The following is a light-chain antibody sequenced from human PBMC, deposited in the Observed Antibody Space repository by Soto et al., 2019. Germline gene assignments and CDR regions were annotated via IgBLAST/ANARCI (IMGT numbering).Light chain of an antibody. J-gene: IGKJ4*01. Sequence: DIQLTQSPSFLSASVGDRVTITCRASQGISSYLAWYQQKPGKAPKLLIYAASTLQSGVPSRFSGSGSGTEFTLTISSLQPEDFATYHCQQLNSYTLTFGGGTKVDIK. V-gene: IGKV1-9*01. CDR2: AAS. CDR1: QGISSY. CDR3: QQLNSYTLT.